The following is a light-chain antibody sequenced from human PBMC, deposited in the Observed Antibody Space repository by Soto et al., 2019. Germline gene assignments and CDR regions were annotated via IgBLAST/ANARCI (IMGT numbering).Light chain of an antibody. CDR2: DAS. CDR1: QSVSSY. V-gene: IGKV3-11*01. J-gene: IGKJ5*01. CDR3: QQYKNWPFT. Sequence: EIVLTQSPATLSLSPGERATLSCRASQSVSSYLAWYQQKPGQAPRLLIYDASNRATGIPARFSGSGSDTVFSLSISGLQSEDSAVYFCQQYKNWPFTFGQGTRLEI.